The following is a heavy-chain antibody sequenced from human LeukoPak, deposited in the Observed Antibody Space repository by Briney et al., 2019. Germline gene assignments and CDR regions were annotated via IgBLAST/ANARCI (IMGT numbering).Heavy chain of an antibody. J-gene: IGHJ5*02. V-gene: IGHV4-59*01. CDR2: IYYSGST. CDR3: ARNHGSGRGEWFDP. CDR1: GLSISSYY. D-gene: IGHD3-10*01. Sequence: SETLSLTCTVSGLSISSYYWSWIRQPPGKGLEWIGYIYYSGSTKYNPSLKSRVTISVDTSKNQFSLKMSSVTAADTAVYYCARNHGSGRGEWFDPWGQGTLVTVSS.